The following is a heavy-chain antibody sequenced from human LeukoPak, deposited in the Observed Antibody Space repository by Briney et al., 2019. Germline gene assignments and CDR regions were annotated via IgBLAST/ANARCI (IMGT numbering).Heavy chain of an antibody. CDR2: IYYSGST. Sequence: PSETLSLTCSVSGGSIGTYYWSWIRQPPGKGLEWIGYIYYSGSTNYNPSLKSRVTMSVDTSKNQFSLKLSSVTAADTAVYYCARVLGGSGWYYFDCWGQGTLVTVSS. D-gene: IGHD6-19*01. CDR1: GGSIGTYY. V-gene: IGHV4-59*01. CDR3: ARVLGGSGWYYFDC. J-gene: IGHJ4*02.